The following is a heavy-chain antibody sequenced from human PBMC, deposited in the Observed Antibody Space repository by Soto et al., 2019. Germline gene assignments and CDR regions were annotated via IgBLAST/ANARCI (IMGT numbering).Heavy chain of an antibody. Sequence: PGESLKISCKGSGYIFTTYWIAWVRQMPGKGLEWMGIIFPADSDTKYSPSFQGQVTFSVDKSTNTAYLQWSSLKASDTAIYYCARRPPNYYDTSGYSVYDKWGQGTLVTVSS. CDR1: GYIFTTYW. J-gene: IGHJ4*02. CDR2: IFPADSDT. V-gene: IGHV5-51*01. D-gene: IGHD3-22*01. CDR3: ARRPPNYYDTSGYSVYDK.